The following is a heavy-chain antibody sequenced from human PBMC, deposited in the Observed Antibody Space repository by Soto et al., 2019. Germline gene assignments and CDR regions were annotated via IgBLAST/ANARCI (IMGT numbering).Heavy chain of an antibody. D-gene: IGHD2-2*01. V-gene: IGHV1-3*01. CDR3: ARSSTVDTTAGGTHFDY. CDR1: GYTFSNFA. Sequence: QVQLVQSGAEAKKPGASVKVSCKASGYTFSNFAMQWVRQAPGQRLEWIGWINRGNGNTEYSQKFKGNVTITRDTAASSVYMEMSSLTSEDTAVYYCARSSTVDTTAGGTHFDYWRQGTLVTVSS. CDR2: INRGNGNT. J-gene: IGHJ4*02.